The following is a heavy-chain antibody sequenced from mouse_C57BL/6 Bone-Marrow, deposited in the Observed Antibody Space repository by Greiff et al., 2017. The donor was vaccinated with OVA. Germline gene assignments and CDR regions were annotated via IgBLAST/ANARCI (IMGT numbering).Heavy chain of an antibody. D-gene: IGHD2-3*01. J-gene: IGHJ1*03. V-gene: IGHV1-42*01. CDR1: GYSFTGYY. CDR2: INPSTGGT. Sequence: VQLQQSGPELVKPGASVKISCKASGYSFTGYYMNWVKQSPEKSLEWIGEINPSTGGTTYNQKFKAKATLTVDKSSSTAYMQLKSRTSEDSAVYYCARGNGYYLWDFDVWGTGTTVTVSS. CDR3: ARGNGYYLWDFDV.